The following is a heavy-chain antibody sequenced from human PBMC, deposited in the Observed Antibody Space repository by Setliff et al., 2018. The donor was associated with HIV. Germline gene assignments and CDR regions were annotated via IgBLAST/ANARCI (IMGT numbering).Heavy chain of an antibody. V-gene: IGHV4-39*01. D-gene: IGHD3-10*01. J-gene: IGHJ5*02. Sequence: SETLSLTCTVSGDSIISSRNFWGWIRQPPGKGLEWIGNIHSSGSTYYNPSLKSRVFISVDLSINQFSLSLISVTAADTAVYYCARHRAQRGSGTYYDDWFDPWGQGTLVTVSS. CDR3: ARHRAQRGSGTYYDDWFDP. CDR1: GDSIISSRNF. CDR2: IHSSGST.